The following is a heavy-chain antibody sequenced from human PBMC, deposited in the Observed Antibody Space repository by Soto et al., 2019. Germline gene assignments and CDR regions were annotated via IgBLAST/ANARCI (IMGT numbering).Heavy chain of an antibody. CDR3: ARLSRRVAQVSNYFDP. V-gene: IGHV5-51*01. CDR2: IYHGDSDS. J-gene: IGHJ5*02. D-gene: IGHD1-20*01. CDR1: GYSFSTSW. Sequence: GESLKISCKVSGYSFSTSWMGWVRQLPGKGLEWMGIIYHGDSDSRYGPSFEGHVTFSVDKSISTAYLEWSSLKASDTAIYYCARLSRRVAQVSNYFDPGGQGTLVTVVS.